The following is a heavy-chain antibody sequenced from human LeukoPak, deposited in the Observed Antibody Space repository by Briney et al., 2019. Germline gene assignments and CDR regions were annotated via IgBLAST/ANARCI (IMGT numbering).Heavy chain of an antibody. D-gene: IGHD3-9*01. CDR3: ARDYNPYYDILTGYYAFDI. CDR2: ISAYNGNT. Sequence: ASVKVSCKASGYTFTGYGISWVRQAPGQGLEWMGWISAYNGNTNYAQKLQGRVTMTTDTSTSTAYMELRSLRSDDTAVYYCARDYNPYYDILTGYYAFDIWGQGTMVTVSS. V-gene: IGHV1-18*01. J-gene: IGHJ3*02. CDR1: GYTFTGYG.